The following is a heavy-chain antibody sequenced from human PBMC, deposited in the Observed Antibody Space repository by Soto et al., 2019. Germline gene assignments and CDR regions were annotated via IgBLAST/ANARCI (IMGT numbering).Heavy chain of an antibody. CDR1: GGSFSGYY. J-gene: IGHJ3*02. D-gene: IGHD3-22*01. CDR2: IYYSGST. CDR3: AREGAAYYYDPTYAFDI. Sequence: PSETLSLTCAVYGGSFSGYYWGWIRQPPGKGLEWIGTIYYSGSTYYNPSLKSRVTISVDTSKNQFSLKLSSVTAADTAVYYCAREGAAYYYDPTYAFDIWGQGTMVTVSS. V-gene: IGHV4-34*01.